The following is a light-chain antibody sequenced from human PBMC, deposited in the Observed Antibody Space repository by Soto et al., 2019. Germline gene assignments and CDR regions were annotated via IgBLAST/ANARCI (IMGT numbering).Light chain of an antibody. CDR3: RQYNSYSWT. J-gene: IGKJ1*01. V-gene: IGKV1-5*01. CDR2: DAS. CDR1: QSISNF. Sequence: DVKMTQSPSTLSASIGERITISCRANQSISNFLAWYQQKPGKAPKLLIYDASTLESGVPSRFRGSGSGTEFTLTISSLQPDDFATYFCRQYNSYSWTFGRGTKV.